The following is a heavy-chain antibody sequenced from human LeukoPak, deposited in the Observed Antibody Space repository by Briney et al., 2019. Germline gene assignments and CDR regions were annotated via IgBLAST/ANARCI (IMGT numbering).Heavy chain of an antibody. CDR2: INPNSGGT. V-gene: IGHV1-2*02. Sequence: ASVKVSCKASGYTFTGYYMRWVRQAPGQGLEWMGWINPNSGGTNYAQKFQGRVTMTRDTSISTAYMELSRLRSDDTAVYYCARGGQWLVTNWFDPWGQGTLVTVPS. CDR1: GYTFTGYY. J-gene: IGHJ5*02. CDR3: ARGGQWLVTNWFDP. D-gene: IGHD6-19*01.